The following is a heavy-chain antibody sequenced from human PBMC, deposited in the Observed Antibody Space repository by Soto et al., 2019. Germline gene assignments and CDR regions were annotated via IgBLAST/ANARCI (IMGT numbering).Heavy chain of an antibody. J-gene: IGHJ6*02. Sequence: ASVKVSCKASGYTFTSYDINWVRQATGQGLEWMGWMNPNSGNTGFAQKFQGRVTMTRNTSISTAYMELSSLRSEDTAVYYCARGLKYYYGMDVWGQGTTVTVSS. CDR2: MNPNSGNT. V-gene: IGHV1-8*01. CDR1: GYTFTSYD. CDR3: ARGLKYYYGMDV.